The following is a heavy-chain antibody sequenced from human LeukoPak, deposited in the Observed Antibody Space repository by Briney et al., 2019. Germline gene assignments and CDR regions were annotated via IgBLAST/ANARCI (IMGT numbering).Heavy chain of an antibody. CDR2: IYNSENS. Sequence: PSETLSPTCTVSDGSISNYYWSWIRQPAGRGLEWIGRIYNSENSDYNPSLKSRVTMSVDTSKNQFSLKLSSVTAADTALYYCARGPYTSGWFSFDYWGQGTLVTVSS. V-gene: IGHV4-4*07. J-gene: IGHJ4*02. D-gene: IGHD6-19*01. CDR1: DGSISNYY. CDR3: ARGPYTSGWFSFDY.